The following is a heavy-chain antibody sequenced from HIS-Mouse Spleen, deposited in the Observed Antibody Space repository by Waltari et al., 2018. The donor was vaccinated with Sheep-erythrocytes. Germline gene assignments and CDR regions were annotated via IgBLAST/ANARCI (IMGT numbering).Heavy chain of an antibody. CDR3: ARGGRTGDGAFDI. D-gene: IGHD7-27*01. V-gene: IGHV3-74*01. Sequence: EVQLVESGGGLVQPGGSLRLSCAASGFTFSSYWMHWVRQAPGKGLVWGEVMNRDGRSTSYADSGKGRFTSSRDNAKNRLYLQMNSLRAEDTAVYYCARGGRTGDGAFDIWGQGTMVTVSS. CDR2: MNRDGRST. J-gene: IGHJ3*02. CDR1: GFTFSSYW.